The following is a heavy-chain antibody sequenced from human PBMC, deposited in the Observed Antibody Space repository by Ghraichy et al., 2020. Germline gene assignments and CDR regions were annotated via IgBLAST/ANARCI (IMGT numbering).Heavy chain of an antibody. CDR1: AYSFPSYW. J-gene: IGHJ6*02. V-gene: IGHV5-51*01. Sequence: GESLNISCKGSAYSFPSYWIVWVRQMPGKGLEWMGIIYPGDSDTTYSPSFQGQVSISADKSLNTAYLQWNNLKASDTAIYYCARVGSTPSYRTWGMDGWGQGTTVTVSS. CDR2: IYPGDSDT. CDR3: ARVGSTPSYRTWGMDG. D-gene: IGHD2-2*01.